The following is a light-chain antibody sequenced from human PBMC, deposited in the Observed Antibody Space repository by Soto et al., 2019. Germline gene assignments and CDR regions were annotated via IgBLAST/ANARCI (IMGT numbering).Light chain of an antibody. CDR2: DVS. Sequence: QSALTQPASESGSPGQSITISCTGTSSDVGDYNYVSWYRQYPGKVPKLMMFDVSNRPSGVSNRFSGSKSGNTASLTISGLQAEDEADYFCCSYATGSVYVFGTGTKLTVL. J-gene: IGLJ1*01. CDR3: CSYATGSVYV. CDR1: SSDVGDYNY. V-gene: IGLV2-14*01.